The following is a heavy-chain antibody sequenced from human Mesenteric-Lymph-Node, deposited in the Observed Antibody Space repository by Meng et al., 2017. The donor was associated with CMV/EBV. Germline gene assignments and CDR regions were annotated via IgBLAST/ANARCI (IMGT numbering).Heavy chain of an antibody. V-gene: IGHV4-31*03. CDR3: ARGRAREYCSGSSCYSSAD. CDR2: IYYSGST. CDR1: GGSISSGGYY. D-gene: IGHD2-15*01. Sequence: SETLSLTCTVSGGSISSGGYYWSWIRQHPGKGLEWIGYIYYSGSTYYNPSLKSRVTISVDTSKNQFSLKLSSVTAADTAVYYCARGRAREYCSGSSCYSSADWGQGTLVTVSS. J-gene: IGHJ4*02.